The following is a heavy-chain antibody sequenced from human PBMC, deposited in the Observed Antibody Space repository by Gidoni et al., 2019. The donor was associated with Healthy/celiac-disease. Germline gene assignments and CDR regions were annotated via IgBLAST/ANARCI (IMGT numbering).Heavy chain of an antibody. Sequence: QVQLVQSGAEVKKPGASVKVSCKASGYTFTSYYMHWVRQAPGQGLEWMGIINPSGGSTSYAQKFQGRVTMTRDTSTSTVYMELSSLRSEDTAVYYCASVSVVARPGWGHFDYWGQGTLVTVSS. D-gene: IGHD6-6*01. J-gene: IGHJ4*02. CDR3: ASVSVVARPGWGHFDY. CDR1: GYTFTSYY. CDR2: INPSGGST. V-gene: IGHV1-46*01.